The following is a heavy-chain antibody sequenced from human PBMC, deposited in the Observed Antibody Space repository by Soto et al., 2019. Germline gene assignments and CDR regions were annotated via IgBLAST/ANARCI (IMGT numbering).Heavy chain of an antibody. D-gene: IGHD6-19*01. J-gene: IGHJ4*02. V-gene: IGHV4-59*08. Sequence: KGLEWIGYIYYSGYTKYNPSLKSRVTISVDRSKNQFSLKLSSVTASDTAVYYCARQRDSSGWPWEWGYWGQGTLVTVFS. CDR3: ARQRDSSGWPWEWGY. CDR2: IYYSGYT.